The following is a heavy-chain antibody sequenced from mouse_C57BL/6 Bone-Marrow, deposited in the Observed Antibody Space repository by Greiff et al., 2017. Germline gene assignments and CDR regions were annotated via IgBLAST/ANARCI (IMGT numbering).Heavy chain of an antibody. CDR2: IYPRSGNT. D-gene: IGHD2-5*01. CDR1: GYTFTSYG. CDR3: ASSYYSNYPWFAY. Sequence: QVQLQQSGAELARPGASVTLSCKASGYTFTSYGISWVKQRTGQGLEWIGEIYPRSGNTYYNEKFKGKVTLTADTSSSTAYMELRSLTSEDSAVYFCASSYYSNYPWFAYWCQGTLVTVSA. J-gene: IGHJ3*01. V-gene: IGHV1-81*01.